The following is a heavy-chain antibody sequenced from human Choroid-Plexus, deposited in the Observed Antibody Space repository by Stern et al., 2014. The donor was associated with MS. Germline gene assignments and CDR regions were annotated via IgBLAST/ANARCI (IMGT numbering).Heavy chain of an antibody. CDR2: ISYDGTTK. V-gene: IGHV3-30*03. CDR1: GFIFSRFG. CDR3: ARDRHWLTYYFDY. Sequence: VQLVESGGGVVQPGRPLRLSCIGSGFIFSRFGMHWVRQAPGKGLEWVAFISYDGTTKDYAVSVKGRFTISRDNSNNTLWMQMSSLRPEDTAVYYCARDRHWLTYYFDYWGQGSLVPVSS. D-gene: IGHD3-9*01. J-gene: IGHJ4*02.